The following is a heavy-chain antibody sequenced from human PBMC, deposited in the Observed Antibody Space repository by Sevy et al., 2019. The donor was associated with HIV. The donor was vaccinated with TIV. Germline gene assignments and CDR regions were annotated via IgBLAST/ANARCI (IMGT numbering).Heavy chain of an antibody. CDR1: GDSVSSNSAA. V-gene: IGHV6-1*01. Sequence: SQTLSLTCAISGDSVSSNSAAWNWIRQSPSRGLEWLGRTYYRSKWYNDYAVSVKSRITINPDTSKNQFSLQLNSVTPEDTAVYYCASEGRITMVQGVIMRHYYYGMDVWGQGTTVTVSS. CDR3: ASEGRITMVQGVIMRHYYYGMDV. CDR2: TYYRSKWYN. D-gene: IGHD3-10*01. J-gene: IGHJ6*02.